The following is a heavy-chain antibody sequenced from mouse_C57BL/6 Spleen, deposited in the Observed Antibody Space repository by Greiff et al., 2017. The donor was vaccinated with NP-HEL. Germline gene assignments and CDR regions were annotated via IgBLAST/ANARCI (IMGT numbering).Heavy chain of an antibody. CDR2: INPNNGGT. Sequence: VQLKQSGPELVKPGASVKISCKASGYTFTDYYMNWVKQSHGKSLEWIGDINPNNGGTSYNQKFKGKATLTVDKSSSTAYMELRSLTSEDSAVYDCARRDYYGSSLDYWGQGTTLTVSS. CDR3: ARRDYYGSSLDY. V-gene: IGHV1-26*01. CDR1: GYTFTDYY. J-gene: IGHJ2*01. D-gene: IGHD1-1*01.